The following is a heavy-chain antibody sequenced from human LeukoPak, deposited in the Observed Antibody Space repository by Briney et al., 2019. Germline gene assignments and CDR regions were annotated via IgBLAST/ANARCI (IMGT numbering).Heavy chain of an antibody. D-gene: IGHD2-2*01. CDR3: ARAHIYCSSTSCPNRRYYYYGMDV. J-gene: IGHJ6*02. Sequence: PGGSLRLSCAASGFTFSSYWMHWVRQAPGKGVVWVSRINSDGSSTSYADSVKGRFTIPRDNPKNTLYLQMNSLRAEDTAVYYCARAHIYCSSTSCPNRRYYYYGMDVWGQGTTVTVSS. CDR2: INSDGSST. V-gene: IGHV3-74*01. CDR1: GFTFSSYW.